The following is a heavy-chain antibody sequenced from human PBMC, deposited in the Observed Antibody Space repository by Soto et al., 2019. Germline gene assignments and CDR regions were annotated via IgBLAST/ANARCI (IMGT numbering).Heavy chain of an antibody. Sequence: SETLSLTCAVYGGSFSGYYWSWIRQPPGKGLEWIGEINQSGSTNYNPSLKSRVTISVDTYKNQFSLKLSSVTAADTGVYYCARTYSSSWSPFDYWGQGTQVTSPQ. J-gene: IGHJ4*02. CDR1: GGSFSGYY. D-gene: IGHD6-13*01. CDR3: ARTYSSSWSPFDY. V-gene: IGHV4-34*01. CDR2: INQSGST.